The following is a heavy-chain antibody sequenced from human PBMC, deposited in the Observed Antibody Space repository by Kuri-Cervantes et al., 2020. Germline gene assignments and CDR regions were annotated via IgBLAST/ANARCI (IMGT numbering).Heavy chain of an antibody. CDR2: ISYDGSNK. CDR3: ARDPSYYDSSGYFDY. Sequence: GGSLRLSCAASGFTFSSYAMHWVRQAPGKGLEWVAVISYDGSNKYYADSVKGRFTISRDNSKSTLYLQMNSLRAEDTAVYYCARDPSYYDSSGYFDYWGQGTLVTVSS. D-gene: IGHD3-22*01. CDR1: GFTFSSYA. V-gene: IGHV3-30-3*01. J-gene: IGHJ4*02.